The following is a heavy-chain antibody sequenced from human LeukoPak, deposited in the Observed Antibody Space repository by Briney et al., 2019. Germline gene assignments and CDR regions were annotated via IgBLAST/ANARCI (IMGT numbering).Heavy chain of an antibody. D-gene: IGHD1-1*01. CDR2: ITQSDGST. CDR1: GFTFSSYY. J-gene: IGHJ5*02. CDR3: ARDGLQTRYSWNDEGRKNWFDP. V-gene: IGHV1-46*01. Sequence: GSVKVSCKASGFTFSSYYMQWVRQAPGQGLEWVGIITQSDGSTKYAQKFQGRVTMTGDTSTNTVYTELSSLRSEDTALYYCARDGLQTRYSWNDEGRKNWFDPWGQGTLVTVSS.